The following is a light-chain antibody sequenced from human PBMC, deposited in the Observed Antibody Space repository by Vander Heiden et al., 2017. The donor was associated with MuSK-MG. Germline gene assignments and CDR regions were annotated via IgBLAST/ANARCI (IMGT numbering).Light chain of an antibody. CDR3: RQYNNWPRT. CDR1: QSVSSN. CDR2: GAS. V-gene: IGKV3-15*01. Sequence: ERVLTQSPATLSMSPGESGTLSCRASQSVSSNLAWYQQKPGQAPRLLIYGASTRAPGIPARFSGRGSETEFTLTISSLQSEDVAFYYCRQYNNWPRTFGQGTKVEIK. J-gene: IGKJ1*01.